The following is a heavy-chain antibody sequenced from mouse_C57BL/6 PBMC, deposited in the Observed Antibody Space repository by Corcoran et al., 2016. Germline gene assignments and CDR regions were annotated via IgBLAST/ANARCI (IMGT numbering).Heavy chain of an antibody. V-gene: IGHV1-18*01. CDR2: INPNNGGT. CDR3: AREGSNYGYYAMDY. Sequence: EVQLQQSGPELVKPGASVKIPCKASGYTFTDYNMDWVKQSHGKSLEWIGDINPNNGGTIYNQKFKGKATLTVDKSSSTAYMELRSLTSEDTAVYYCAREGSNYGYYAMDYWGQGTSVTVSS. CDR1: GYTFTDYN. J-gene: IGHJ4*01. D-gene: IGHD2-5*01.